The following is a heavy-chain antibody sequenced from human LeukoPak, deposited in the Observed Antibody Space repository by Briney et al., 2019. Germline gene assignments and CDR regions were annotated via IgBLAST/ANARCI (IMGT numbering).Heavy chain of an antibody. J-gene: IGHJ6*03. CDR1: GFTFSSYA. CDR2: ISGSGGST. CDR3: AKGGRNSRRNHYYYYMDV. D-gene: IGHD1-7*01. Sequence: GGSLRLSCAASGFTFSSYAMSWVRQAPGKGLEWVSAISGSGGSTYYADSVKGRFTISRDNSKNTLYLQMNTLRAEDTAVYYCAKGGRNSRRNHYYYYMDVWGKGPTVTVSS. V-gene: IGHV3-23*01.